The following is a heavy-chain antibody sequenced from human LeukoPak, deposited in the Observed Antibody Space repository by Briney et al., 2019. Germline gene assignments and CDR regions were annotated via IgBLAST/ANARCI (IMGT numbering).Heavy chain of an antibody. CDR1: GGSISSSSYY. CDR2: IYYSGSP. V-gene: IGHV4-39*01. CDR3: ARLKGYGQYYYYGMDV. D-gene: IGHD6-13*01. Sequence: SETLSLTCTVSGGSISSSSYYWGWLRQPPGRGLEWVGSIYYSGSPYYTPSLKSRVTISVDTSKNQFSLKLSSVAAADTAVYYCARLKGYGQYYYYGMDVWGQGTTVTVSS. J-gene: IGHJ6*02.